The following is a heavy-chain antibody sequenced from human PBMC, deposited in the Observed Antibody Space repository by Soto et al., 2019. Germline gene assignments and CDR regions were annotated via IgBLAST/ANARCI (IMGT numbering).Heavy chain of an antibody. CDR2: INHLGSI. CDR1: GGSLSDYF. J-gene: IGHJ6*02. V-gene: IGHV4-34*01. CDR3: ARQAGSYGYYYYGMDV. D-gene: IGHD3-16*01. Sequence: PSETLSLTCVVSGGSLSDYFWSWIRQPPGMALEWIGEINHLGSINYNPSLKSRVTMSVDTSKNQFSLTLNSVTAADTAVYYCARQAGSYGYYYYGMDVWGQGTTVTVSS.